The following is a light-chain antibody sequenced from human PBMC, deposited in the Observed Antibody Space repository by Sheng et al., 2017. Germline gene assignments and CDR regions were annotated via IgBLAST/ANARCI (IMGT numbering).Light chain of an antibody. CDR2: GAS. Sequence: ETVMTQSPVTLSVSPGERATLSCRASQSVSSTYLAWYQQKPGQAPRLLIYGASTRATGVPARFSGSGSGTEFTLTISSLQPEDFGNYYCQQLNGYPVTFGPGTKVDIK. CDR3: QQLNGYPVT. CDR1: QSVSSTY. J-gene: IGKJ3*01. V-gene: IGKV3-15*01.